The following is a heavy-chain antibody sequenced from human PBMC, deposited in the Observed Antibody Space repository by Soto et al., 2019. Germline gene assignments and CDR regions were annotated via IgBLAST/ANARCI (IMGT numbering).Heavy chain of an antibody. D-gene: IGHD6-13*01. CDR3: TRGPGIAAL. J-gene: IGHJ4*02. Sequence: QVQLQESGPGLVKPSETLSLTCTVSGDSISSYYWSWIRQPPGKGLEWIGYIYYSGSTHYNPSLNSRVTISVDTAKNHSSPTLSSVTAADTAVYYCTRGPGIAALWGQGTLVTVSS. CDR1: GDSISSYY. CDR2: IYYSGST. V-gene: IGHV4-59*01.